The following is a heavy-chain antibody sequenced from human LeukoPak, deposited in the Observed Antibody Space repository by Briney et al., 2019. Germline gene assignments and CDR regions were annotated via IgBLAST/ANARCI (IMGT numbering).Heavy chain of an antibody. CDR1: GFTFSSYW. D-gene: IGHD6-19*01. CDR2: IKQDGSEK. CDR3: ARYIYSSGWCFDY. J-gene: IGHJ4*02. V-gene: IGHV3-7*01. Sequence: GGSLRLSCAASGFTFSSYWMSWARQAPGQGLEWVANIKQDGSEKYYVDSVKGRFTISRDNAKNSLYLQMNSLRAEDTAVYYCARYIYSSGWCFDYWGQGTLVTVSS.